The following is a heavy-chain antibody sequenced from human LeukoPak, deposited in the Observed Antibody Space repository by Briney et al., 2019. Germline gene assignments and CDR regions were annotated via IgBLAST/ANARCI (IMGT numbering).Heavy chain of an antibody. V-gene: IGHV3-23*01. CDR1: GFTFTNYA. Sequence: GGSLRLSCAASGFTFTNYAMTWVRQAPGKGLEWVSSISDTYATTYYTDSVKGRCTISRDNSKNTVSLQLNNLRAKDTAVYFFVRHDSFIPFWGQGALVTVPS. J-gene: IGHJ4*02. CDR2: ISDTYATT. D-gene: IGHD2-21*01. CDR3: VRHDSFIPF.